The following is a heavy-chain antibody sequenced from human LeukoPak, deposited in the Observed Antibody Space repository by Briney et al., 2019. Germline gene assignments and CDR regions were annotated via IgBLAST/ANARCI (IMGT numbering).Heavy chain of an antibody. CDR3: ARAPGWTTVVRPFDY. Sequence: PSETLSLTCAVYGGSFSGYYWSWIRQSPGKGLEWIGEINHSGSTNYNPSLMRRVTLSVDTSKKQFSLKVTSVTAADTAVYYCARAPGWTTVVRPFDYWAQGPRVTVSS. V-gene: IGHV4-34*01. CDR1: GGSFSGYY. D-gene: IGHD4-23*01. J-gene: IGHJ4*02. CDR2: INHSGST.